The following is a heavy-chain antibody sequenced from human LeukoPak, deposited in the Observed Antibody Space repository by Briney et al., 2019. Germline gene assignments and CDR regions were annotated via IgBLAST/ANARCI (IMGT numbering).Heavy chain of an antibody. CDR3: ATGSGMFFDI. V-gene: IGHV4-59*01. CDR1: GGSTSSYY. Sequence: PSETLSLTCTVSGGSTSSYYWSWLRQPPGKGLEWIGYIYYSGSTNYNPSLTSRVTISVDTSKNQFSLKLSSVTAADTAVYYCATGSGMFFDIWGQGTMVTVSS. CDR2: IYYSGST. D-gene: IGHD3-3*01. J-gene: IGHJ3*02.